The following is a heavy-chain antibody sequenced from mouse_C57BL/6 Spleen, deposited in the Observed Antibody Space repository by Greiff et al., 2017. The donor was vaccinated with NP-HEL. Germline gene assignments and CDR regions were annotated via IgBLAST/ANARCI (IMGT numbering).Heavy chain of an antibody. CDR2: ISSGSSTI. Sequence: EVKLVESGGGLVKPGGSLKLSCAASGFTFSDYGMHWVRQAPEKGLEWVAYISSGSSTIYYADTVKGRFTISRDNAKNTLFLQMTSLRSEDTAMYYCARQLLRSPWFAYWGQGTLVTVSA. D-gene: IGHD1-1*01. J-gene: IGHJ3*01. CDR3: ARQLLRSPWFAY. CDR1: GFTFSDYG. V-gene: IGHV5-17*01.